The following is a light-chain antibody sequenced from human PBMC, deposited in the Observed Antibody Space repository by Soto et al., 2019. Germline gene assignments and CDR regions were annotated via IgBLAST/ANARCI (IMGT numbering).Light chain of an antibody. CDR1: SSDVGSYNL. CDR3: FSFTSTNTHV. CDR2: EGS. Sequence: QSALTQPASVSGSPGQSITISCTGTSSDVGSYNLVAWYQQHPGKAPKLMIYEGSKRPSGVSNRFSGSKSGNTASLTISGLQAEDEADYYWFSFTSTNTHVFGSGTKVTVL. V-gene: IGLV2-23*01. J-gene: IGLJ1*01.